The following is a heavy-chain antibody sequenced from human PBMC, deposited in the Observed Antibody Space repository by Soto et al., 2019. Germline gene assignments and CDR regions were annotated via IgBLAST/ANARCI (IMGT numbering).Heavy chain of an antibody. V-gene: IGHV3-23*01. Sequence: LRLSFAASGFTFSNYAMNWVRQAPGKGLEWVSVISGNGGSTYYADSVKGRFTISRDNSKNTLYLQVNSLRAEDTAVYYCAKGDSVDYNWFESWGQGTLVTVSS. CDR1: GFTFSNYA. D-gene: IGHD2-21*01. CDR2: ISGNGGST. J-gene: IGHJ5*01. CDR3: AKGDSVDYNWFES.